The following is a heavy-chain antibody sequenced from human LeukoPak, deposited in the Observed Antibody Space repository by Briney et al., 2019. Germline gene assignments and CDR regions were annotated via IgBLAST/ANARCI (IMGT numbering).Heavy chain of an antibody. Sequence: GASVKVSCKASGYTFTGYYMHWVRQAPGQGLEWMGWINPNSGATSYAQKFQGRVTMTRDTSISTAYVELSRLRSDDTAVYYCARGRGATITYDCWGQGALVTVSS. CDR2: INPNSGAT. V-gene: IGHV1-2*02. CDR1: GYTFTGYY. J-gene: IGHJ4*02. CDR3: ARGRGATITYDC. D-gene: IGHD5-12*01.